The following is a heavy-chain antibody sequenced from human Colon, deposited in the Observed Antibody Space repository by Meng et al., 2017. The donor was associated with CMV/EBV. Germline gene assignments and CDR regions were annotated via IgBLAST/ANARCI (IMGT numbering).Heavy chain of an antibody. Sequence: SGFIFSDLYMDWVRQAPGQGLEWVGRVRDRGNSYTTEYAASVKGRFTISRDDSKNSLYLQMNSLENEDTAVYYCVKSSGTFYPAFDYWGQGTLVTVSS. CDR2: VRDRGNSYTT. D-gene: IGHD1-26*01. CDR1: GFIFSDLY. CDR3: VKSSGTFYPAFDY. J-gene: IGHJ4*02. V-gene: IGHV3-72*01.